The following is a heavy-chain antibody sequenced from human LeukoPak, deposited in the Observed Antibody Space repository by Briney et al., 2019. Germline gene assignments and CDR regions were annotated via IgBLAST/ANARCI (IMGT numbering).Heavy chain of an antibody. CDR2: IYTSGST. D-gene: IGHD3-9*01. CDR3: ARSGILTGYRNAFDI. V-gene: IGHV4-4*07. J-gene: IGHJ3*02. CDR1: GGSISSYY. Sequence: SETLSLTCTVSGGSISSYYWSWNRQPAGKGLEWIGRIYTSGSTNYNPSLKSRVTMSVDTSKNQFSLKLSSVTAADTAVYYCARSGILTGYRNAFDIWGQGTMVTVSS.